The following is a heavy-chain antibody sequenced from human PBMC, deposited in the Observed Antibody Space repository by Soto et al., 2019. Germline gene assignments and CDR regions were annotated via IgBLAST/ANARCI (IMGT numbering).Heavy chain of an antibody. CDR2: ISAYNGNT. D-gene: IGHD6-13*01. Sequence: QVQLVQSGAEVKNPGTSVKVSCKTSGYTFTSAGISWVRQAPGQGLEWMGWISAYNGNTKYAQKVQGRVTMTTDTSTSTAYMELRSLTSDDTAVYYCAREEAAAGLRFDPWGQGTLVTVSS. CDR3: AREEAAAGLRFDP. V-gene: IGHV1-18*01. CDR1: GYTFTSAG. J-gene: IGHJ5*02.